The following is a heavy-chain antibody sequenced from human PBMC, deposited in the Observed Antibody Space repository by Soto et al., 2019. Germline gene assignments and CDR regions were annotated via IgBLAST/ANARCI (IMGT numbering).Heavy chain of an antibody. J-gene: IGHJ4*02. V-gene: IGHV1-3*01. Sequence: ASVKVSCKASGYTFTSYAMHWVRQAPGQRLEWMGWINAGNGNTKYSQKFQGRVTITRDTSASTAYVELSSLRSEDTAVYYCARDPGYYDSSGYYIQYYFDYWGQGTLVTVSS. CDR3: ARDPGYYDSSGYYIQYYFDY. CDR2: INAGNGNT. D-gene: IGHD3-22*01. CDR1: GYTFTSYA.